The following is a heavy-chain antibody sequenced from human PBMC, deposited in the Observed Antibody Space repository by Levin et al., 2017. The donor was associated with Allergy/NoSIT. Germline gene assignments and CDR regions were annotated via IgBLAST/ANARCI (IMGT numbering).Heavy chain of an antibody. J-gene: IGHJ2*01. V-gene: IGHV3-53*01. Sequence: LSLPCAASGFTVSSNYMSWVRQAPGKGLEWVSVIYSGGSTYYADSVKGRFTISRDNSKNTLYLQMNSLRAEDTAVYYCARESSGPSGGYFDLWGRGTLVTVSS. D-gene: IGHD3-10*01. CDR2: IYSGGST. CDR1: GFTVSSNY. CDR3: ARESSGPSGGYFDL.